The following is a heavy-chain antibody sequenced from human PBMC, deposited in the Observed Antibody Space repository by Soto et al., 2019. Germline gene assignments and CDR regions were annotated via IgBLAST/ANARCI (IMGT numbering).Heavy chain of an antibody. CDR2: IRGSGGDT. V-gene: IGHV3-23*01. J-gene: IGHJ4*02. CDR3: ARDFYGGYTYGPGDY. CDR1: GFTFAAYA. D-gene: IGHD5-18*01. Sequence: GSLRLSCAASGFTFAAYAMNWVRQAPGKGLEWVSVIRGSGGDTYYVDSVKGRFTISRDNAKRSLYLQMNSLGAEDTAVYYCARDFYGGYTYGPGDYWGQGALVTVSS.